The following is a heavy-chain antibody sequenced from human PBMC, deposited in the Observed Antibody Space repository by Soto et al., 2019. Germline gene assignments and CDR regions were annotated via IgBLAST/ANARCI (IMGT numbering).Heavy chain of an antibody. V-gene: IGHV1-18*01. Sequence: ASVKVSCKASGYSFDRYGISWVRQAPGQRPEWMGWISADNGDTRFSQKVQGRLTLTTDTSTNTAYMDLRSLSSDDTAVYYCARDRSYYYETSGYPFDYWGQGTQVTV. J-gene: IGHJ4*02. D-gene: IGHD3-22*01. CDR1: GYSFDRYG. CDR2: ISADNGDT. CDR3: ARDRSYYYETSGYPFDY.